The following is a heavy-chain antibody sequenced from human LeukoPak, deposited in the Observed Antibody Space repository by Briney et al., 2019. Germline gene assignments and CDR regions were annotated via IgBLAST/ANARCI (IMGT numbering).Heavy chain of an antibody. CDR2: ISYDGRNK. CDR1: GVTFSRYD. D-gene: IGHD2-2*01. CDR3: ARDGRYCSSTSCYYYGMDV. Sequence: GGSLRLSCAASGVTFSRYDMPWGRQAPGEGVEGGAGISYDGRNKYYAASVKGRFTISRDNSKNTLYLQMNSLRAEDTAVYYCARDGRYCSSTSCYYYGMDVWGQGTTVTVSS. J-gene: IGHJ6*02. V-gene: IGHV3-30*03.